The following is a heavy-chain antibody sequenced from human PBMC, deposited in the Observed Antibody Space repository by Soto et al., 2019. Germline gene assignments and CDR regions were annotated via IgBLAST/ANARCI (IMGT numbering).Heavy chain of an antibody. Sequence: GGPLRLSCAASGFTFSSYAMHWVRQAPGKGLEWVAVISYDGSNKYYADSVKGRFTISRDNSKNTLYLQMNSLRAEDTAVYYCARAAPGMDVWGQGTTVTVSS. CDR1: GFTFSSYA. V-gene: IGHV3-30-3*01. J-gene: IGHJ6*02. CDR3: ARAAPGMDV. CDR2: ISYDGSNK.